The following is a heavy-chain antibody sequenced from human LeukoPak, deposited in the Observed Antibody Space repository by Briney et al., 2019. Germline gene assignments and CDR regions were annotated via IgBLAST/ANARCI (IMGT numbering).Heavy chain of an antibody. CDR3: ARTIFGVTHGFDI. V-gene: IGHV3-30-3*01. Sequence: PGGSLRLSCAASGFTFSSYAMHWVRQAPGKGLEWVAVISYDGSNKYYADSVKGRFTISRDNSKNTLYLQMNSLRAEDTAVYYCARTIFGVTHGFDIWGQGTMVTVSS. CDR2: ISYDGSNK. J-gene: IGHJ3*02. CDR1: GFTFSSYA. D-gene: IGHD3-3*01.